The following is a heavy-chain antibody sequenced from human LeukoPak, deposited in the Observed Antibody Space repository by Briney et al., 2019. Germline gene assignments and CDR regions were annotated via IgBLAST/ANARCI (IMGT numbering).Heavy chain of an antibody. Sequence: GSSVKVSCKASGGTFSSYAISWVRQAPGQGPEWMGRIIPILGIANYAQKFQGRVTITADKSTSTAYMELSSLRSEDTAVYYCARTRSYDSSGYYYYYGMDVWGQGTTVTVSS. CDR2: IIPILGIA. CDR3: ARTRSYDSSGYYYYYGMDV. CDR1: GGTFSSYA. J-gene: IGHJ6*02. D-gene: IGHD3-22*01. V-gene: IGHV1-69*04.